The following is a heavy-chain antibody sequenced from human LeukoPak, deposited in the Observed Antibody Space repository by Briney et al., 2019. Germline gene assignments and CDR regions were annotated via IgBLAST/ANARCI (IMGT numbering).Heavy chain of an antibody. D-gene: IGHD2-2*01. Sequence: GGSLRLSCAASGFTFSNYGMSWVRQAPGKGLEWVSAISGSGGSTYYADSVKGRFTISRDNSKNTLYLQMNSLRAEDTAVYYCAKGGVVVESYWGQGTLVTVSS. CDR2: ISGSGGST. CDR3: AKGGVVVESY. J-gene: IGHJ4*02. CDR1: GFTFSNYG. V-gene: IGHV3-23*01.